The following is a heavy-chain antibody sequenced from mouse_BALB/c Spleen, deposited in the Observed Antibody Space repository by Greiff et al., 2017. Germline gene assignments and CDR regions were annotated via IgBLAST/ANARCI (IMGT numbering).Heavy chain of an antibody. CDR1: GFTFSSYT. D-gene: IGHD2-1*01. CDR2: ISNGDGST. CDR3: ARRESYCNPFAY. J-gene: IGHJ3*01. Sequence: DVMLVESGGGLVQPGGSLKLSCAASGFTFSSYTMSWVRQTPEKRLEWVAYISNGDGSTYYPDNVKGRFTISRDNAKNTLYLQMSSLKSEDTAMYYCARRESYCNPFAYWGQGTLVTVSA. V-gene: IGHV5-12-2*01.